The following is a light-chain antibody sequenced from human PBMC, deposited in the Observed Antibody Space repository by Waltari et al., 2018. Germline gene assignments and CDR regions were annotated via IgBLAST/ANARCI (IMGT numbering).Light chain of an antibody. Sequence: DIVLTQSPGTLSLSPGERATLSCRASQSVSSSYLAWYQQKPGQAPRLLIYGASSRATGIPDRFSGSGSGTDFTLTISRLEPEDFAVYYCQQYGSSPGTFAKGPRWKSN. CDR2: GAS. J-gene: IGKJ1*01. V-gene: IGKV3-20*01. CDR3: QQYGSSPGT. CDR1: QSVSSSY.